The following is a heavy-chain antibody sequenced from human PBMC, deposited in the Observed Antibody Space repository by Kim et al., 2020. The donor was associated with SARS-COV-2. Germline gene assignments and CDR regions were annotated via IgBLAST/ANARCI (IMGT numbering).Heavy chain of an antibody. CDR3: AKLVGATGLDY. CDR2: IYHSGST. V-gene: IGHV4-4*02. Sequence: SETLSLTCAVSGGSISSSNWWWWVRQPPGKGLELVGEIYHSGSTNYNPSLKSRVIISVDKSKNQFSLKLSLVTAADTAVYYCAKLVGATGLDYWCHGTLV. D-gene: IGHD1-26*01. CDR1: GGSISSSNW. J-gene: IGHJ4*01.